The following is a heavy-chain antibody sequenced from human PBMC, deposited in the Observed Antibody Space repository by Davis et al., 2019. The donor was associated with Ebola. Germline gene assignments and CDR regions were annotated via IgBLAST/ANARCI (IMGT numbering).Heavy chain of an antibody. CDR3: ARIDVGREADDY. D-gene: IGHD3-10*01. CDR1: GYTFTGYY. J-gene: IGHJ4*02. V-gene: IGHV1-2*06. CDR2: INPNSGGT. Sequence: ASVKVSCKASGYTFTGYYMHWVRQAPGQGLEWMGRINPNSGGTNYAQKFQGRVTMTRDTSISTAYMGLSRLRSDDTAVYYCARIDVGREADDYWGQGTLVTVSS.